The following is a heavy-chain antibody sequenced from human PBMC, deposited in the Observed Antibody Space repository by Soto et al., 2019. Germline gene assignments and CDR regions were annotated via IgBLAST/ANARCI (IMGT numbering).Heavy chain of an antibody. Sequence: GGSLRLSCAASGFTFSSYGMHWVRQAPGKGLEWVAVISYDGSNKYYADSVKGRFTISRDNSKNTLYLQMNSLRAEDTAVYYCAKDLRYYDSSGYYPYHFDYWGQGTLVTVSS. J-gene: IGHJ4*02. CDR2: ISYDGSNK. CDR3: AKDLRYYDSSGYYPYHFDY. D-gene: IGHD3-22*01. V-gene: IGHV3-30*18. CDR1: GFTFSSYG.